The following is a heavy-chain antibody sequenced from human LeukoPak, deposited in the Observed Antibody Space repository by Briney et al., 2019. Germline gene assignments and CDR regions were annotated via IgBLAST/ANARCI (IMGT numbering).Heavy chain of an antibody. CDR1: GYTFTSYD. V-gene: IGHV1-8*01. D-gene: IGHD4-11*01. J-gene: IGHJ3*02. CDR2: INPNSGNT. Sequence: ASVNVSCKGSGYTFTSYDINWVRQATGQGLEWMGWINPNSGNTGYAQKFQGRVTMTRNTSISTAYMELSSLRSEDTAVYYCARGGSRGVTDAFDIWGQGTMVTVSS. CDR3: ARGGSRGVTDAFDI.